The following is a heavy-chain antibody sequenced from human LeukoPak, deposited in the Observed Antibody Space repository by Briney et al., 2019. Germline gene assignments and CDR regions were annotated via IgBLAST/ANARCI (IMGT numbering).Heavy chain of an antibody. Sequence: SETLSLTCTVSGGSISSYYWSWIRQPPGKGLEWLGYIYSSVSTNYNPSLKGRVTISVDTSKNQFSLKLSSVTAADTAVYYCARVLGSGYSDYWGQGTLVTVSS. V-gene: IGHV4-59*01. CDR2: IYSSVST. J-gene: IGHJ4*02. CDR3: ARVLGSGYSDY. CDR1: GGSISSYY. D-gene: IGHD2-15*01.